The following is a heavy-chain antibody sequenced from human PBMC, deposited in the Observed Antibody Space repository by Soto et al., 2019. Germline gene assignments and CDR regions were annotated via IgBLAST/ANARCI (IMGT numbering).Heavy chain of an antibody. V-gene: IGHV3-48*01. CDR1: GFTFSSYS. J-gene: IGHJ6*03. Sequence: GGSLRLSCAASGFTFSSYSMNWVRQAPGKGLEWVSYISSSSSTIYYADSVKGRFTISRDNAKNSLYLQMNSLRAEDTAVYYCARGGGFRTAGHYMDVWGKGTTVTVSS. CDR2: ISSSSSTI. CDR3: ARGGGFRTAGHYMDV. D-gene: IGHD6-19*01.